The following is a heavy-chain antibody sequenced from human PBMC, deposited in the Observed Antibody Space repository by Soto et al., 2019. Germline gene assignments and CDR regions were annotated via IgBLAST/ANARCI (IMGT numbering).Heavy chain of an antibody. V-gene: IGHV1-69*01. J-gene: IGHJ6*02. Sequence: QVQLVQSGAEVKKPGFSVKVSCKASGGTFSSYAISWVRQAPGQGLEWMGGIIPIFGTANYAQKFQGRVTTTADESTSTAYMELSSLRSEDTAVYYCARGAYYDFWSGTTQTYYYYGMDVWGQGTTVTVSS. D-gene: IGHD3-3*01. CDR2: IIPIFGTA. CDR3: ARGAYYDFWSGTTQTYYYYGMDV. CDR1: GGTFSSYA.